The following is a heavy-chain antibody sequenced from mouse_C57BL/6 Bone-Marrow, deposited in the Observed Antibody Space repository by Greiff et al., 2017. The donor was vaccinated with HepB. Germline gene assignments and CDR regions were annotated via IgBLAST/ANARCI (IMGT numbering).Heavy chain of an antibody. CDR1: GYAFTNYL. V-gene: IGHV1-54*01. Sequence: VQLQQSGAELVRPGPSVKVSCKASGYAFTNYLIEWVKQRPGQGLEWIGVINPGSGGTNYNEKFKGKATLTADKSSSTAYMQLSSLTSEDSAVYFCARRGVTVYFDYWGQGTTLTVSS. CDR3: ARRGVTVYFDY. D-gene: IGHD2-2*01. J-gene: IGHJ2*01. CDR2: INPGSGGT.